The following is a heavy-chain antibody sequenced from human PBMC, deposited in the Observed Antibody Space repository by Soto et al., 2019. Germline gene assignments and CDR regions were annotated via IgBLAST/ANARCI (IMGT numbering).Heavy chain of an antibody. CDR1: GGSISSGGYS. CDR3: ARDWGGWFDP. J-gene: IGHJ5*02. Sequence: QLQLQESGSGLVKPSQTLSLTCAVSGGSISSGGYSWSWIRQPPGKGLEWIGYIYHSGSTYNNPSPKSRVTLSGDRSRHQFSLKLSSVTAADTAVYSCARDWGGWFDPWGQGTLVTVSS. CDR2: IYHSGST. V-gene: IGHV4-30-2*01. D-gene: IGHD3-16*01.